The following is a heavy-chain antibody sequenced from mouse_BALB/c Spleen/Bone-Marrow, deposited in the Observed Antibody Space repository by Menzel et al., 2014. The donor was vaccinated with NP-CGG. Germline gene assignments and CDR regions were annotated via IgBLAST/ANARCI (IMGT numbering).Heavy chain of an antibody. Sequence: VKLQESGAELVRPGTSVQLSCKASGYSFXNYWTNWVKQRPGQGLEWIGMIHPSDSESRLNQKLKDKATLTVDKSSTTAYMQLSSPTSEDSAVYYCARGLGEIWGYWGQGTTLTVSS. V-gene: IGHV1-61*01. CDR3: ARGLGEIWGY. CDR2: IHPSDSES. J-gene: IGHJ2*01. D-gene: IGHD4-1*01. CDR1: GYSFXNYW.